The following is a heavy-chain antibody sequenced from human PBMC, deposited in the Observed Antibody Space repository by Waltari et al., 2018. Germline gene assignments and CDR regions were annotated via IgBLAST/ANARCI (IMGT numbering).Heavy chain of an antibody. CDR3: ARGGVTMVRGVIRPFDY. D-gene: IGHD3-10*01. V-gene: IGHV4-4*07. Sequence: QVQLQESGPGLVKPSETLSLTCTVSGGSISSYYWSWIRQPAGKGLEWIGRIYTSGSTNYNPSRKMRVTMSVDTSKNQFSLKLSSVTAADTAVYYCARGGVTMVRGVIRPFDYWGQGTLVTVSS. J-gene: IGHJ4*02. CDR2: IYTSGST. CDR1: GGSISSYY.